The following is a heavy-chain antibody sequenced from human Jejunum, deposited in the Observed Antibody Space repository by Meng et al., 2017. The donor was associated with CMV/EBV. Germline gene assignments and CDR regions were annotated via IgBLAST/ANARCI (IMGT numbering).Heavy chain of an antibody. V-gene: IGHV4-4*01. CDR1: GGSLIGTNW. CDR2: IFHSGAT. CDR3: GDPPAGY. Sequence: RSLTCVVSGGSLIGTNWWNWVRQPPGGGLEWIGEIFHSGATNLNPSLKSRVTISIDNSKNQFSLKLTSVTAADTAVYFCGDPPAGYWGQGVLVTVSS. J-gene: IGHJ4*02.